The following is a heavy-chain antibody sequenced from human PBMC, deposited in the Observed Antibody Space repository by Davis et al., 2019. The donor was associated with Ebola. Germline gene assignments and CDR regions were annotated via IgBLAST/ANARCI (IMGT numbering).Heavy chain of an antibody. CDR1: GFTFDDYA. Sequence: SLKISCAASGFTFDDYAMHWVRQAPGKGLEWVSGISWNSGRIGYADSVKGRFTISRDNARNSLFLHMNNLRAEDTAVYYCARGHYGMDVWGPGATVTVSS. CDR3: ARGHYGMDV. J-gene: IGHJ6*02. V-gene: IGHV3-9*01. CDR2: ISWNSGRI.